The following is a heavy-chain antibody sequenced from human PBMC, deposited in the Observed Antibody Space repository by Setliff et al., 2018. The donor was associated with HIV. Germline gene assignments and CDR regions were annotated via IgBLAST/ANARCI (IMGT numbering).Heavy chain of an antibody. CDR2: LNYVGVT. CDR3: ATTECRGADCPQMYDY. V-gene: IGHV4-34*01. CDR1: GGSFSGSY. J-gene: IGHJ4*02. Sequence: PSETLSLTCAVHGGSFSGSYWSWIRQPPGKGLEWIGELNYVGVTNHNPSLKSRVTISVEASKRQWSLKLNSVTAADTAVYFCATTECRGADCPQMYDYWGXGILVTVSS. D-gene: IGHD2-21*02.